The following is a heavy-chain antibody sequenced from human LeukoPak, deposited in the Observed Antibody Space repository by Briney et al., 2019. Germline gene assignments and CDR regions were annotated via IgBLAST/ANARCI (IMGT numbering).Heavy chain of an antibody. Sequence: SETLSLTCTVSGGSISSGSYYWSWIRQPAGKGLEWIGRIYTSGSTNYNPSLKSRVTISVDTSKNQFSLKLSSVTAADTAVYYCARSSYCSSTSCHDAFDIWGQGTMVTVSS. V-gene: IGHV4-61*02. CDR1: GGSISSGSYY. D-gene: IGHD2-2*01. CDR2: IYTSGST. J-gene: IGHJ3*02. CDR3: ARSSYCSSTSCHDAFDI.